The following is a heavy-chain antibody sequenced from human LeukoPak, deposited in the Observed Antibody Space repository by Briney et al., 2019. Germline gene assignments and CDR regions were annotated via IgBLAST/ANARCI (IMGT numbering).Heavy chain of an antibody. D-gene: IGHD1-7*01. V-gene: IGHV3-30*02. CDR2: IRYDGSNK. J-gene: IGHJ4*02. Sequence: PGGSLRLSCAASGFTFSSYSMNWVRQAPGKGLEWVAFIRYDGSNKYYADSVKGRFTISRDNSKNTLYLQMNSLRAEDTAVYYCAKGHELELPYYFDYWGQGTLVTVSS. CDR1: GFTFSSYS. CDR3: AKGHELELPYYFDY.